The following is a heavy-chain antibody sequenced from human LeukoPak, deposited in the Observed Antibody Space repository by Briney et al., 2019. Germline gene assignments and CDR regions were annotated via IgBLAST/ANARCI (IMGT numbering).Heavy chain of an antibody. J-gene: IGHJ5*02. CDR2: ISSSGSTI. D-gene: IGHD3-10*01. CDR1: GFTFSDYY. V-gene: IGHV3-11*01. CDR3: ARDAITMVRGVIITPVGWFDP. Sequence: GGSLRLSCAASGFTFSDYYMSWIRQAPGKGLEWVSYISSSGSTIYYADSVKGRFTISRDNAKNSLYLQMNSPRAEDTAVYYCARDAITMVRGVIITPVGWFDPWGQGTLVTVSS.